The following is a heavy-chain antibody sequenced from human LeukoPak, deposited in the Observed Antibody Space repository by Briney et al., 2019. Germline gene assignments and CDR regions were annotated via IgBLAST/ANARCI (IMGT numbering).Heavy chain of an antibody. CDR2: ISAYNGNT. CDR1: GYTFTSYG. V-gene: IGHV1-18*01. Sequence: ASVKVSCKASGYTFTSYGISWVRQAPGQGLEWMGWISAYNGNTNYAQKLQGGVTMTTDTSTSTAYMELRSLRSDDTAVYYCARDPGRYCSSTSCYPDYWGQGTLVTVSS. D-gene: IGHD2-2*01. CDR3: ARDPGRYCSSTSCYPDY. J-gene: IGHJ4*02.